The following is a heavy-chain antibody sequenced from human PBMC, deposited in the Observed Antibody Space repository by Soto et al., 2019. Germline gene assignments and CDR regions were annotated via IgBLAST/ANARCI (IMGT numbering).Heavy chain of an antibody. CDR1: GGTFSSYA. Sequence: QVQLVQSGAEVKKPGSSVKVSCKASGGTFSSYAISWVRQAPGQGLAWMGGIIPIFGTANYAQKFQGRVTITADESTSTAYMELSSLRSEDTAVYYCASRLRYFDWLLRGDYYYYGMDVWGQGTTVTVSS. CDR2: IIPIFGTA. J-gene: IGHJ6*02. D-gene: IGHD3-9*01. V-gene: IGHV1-69*01. CDR3: ASRLRYFDWLLRGDYYYYGMDV.